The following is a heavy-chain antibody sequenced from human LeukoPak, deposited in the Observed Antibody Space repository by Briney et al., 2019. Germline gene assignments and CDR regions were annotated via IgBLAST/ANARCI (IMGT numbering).Heavy chain of an antibody. V-gene: IGHV1-46*03. J-gene: IGHJ4*02. D-gene: IGHD4-17*01. Sequence: ASVKVSCKASGYTFTSYYMHWVRQAPGQGLEWMGIINPSGGSTSYAQKFQGRVTMTRDTSTSTVYMELSSLRSEDTAVYYCARNPSAYGDYVGDNFDYWGQGNLVTVSS. CDR1: GYTFTSYY. CDR2: INPSGGST. CDR3: ARNPSAYGDYVGDNFDY.